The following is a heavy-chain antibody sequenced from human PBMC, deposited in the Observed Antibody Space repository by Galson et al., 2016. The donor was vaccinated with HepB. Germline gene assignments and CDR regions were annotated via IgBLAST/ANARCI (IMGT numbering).Heavy chain of an antibody. D-gene: IGHD3-10*01. CDR3: ASSLMARGVIITFGMDV. J-gene: IGHJ6*02. V-gene: IGHV1-69*13. CDR1: GGTFSGDA. CDR2: ISPIFGTT. Sequence: SVKVSCKASGGTFSGDAISWVRQAPGQGLEWMGGISPIFGTTNYAQKFQGTVTITADESTSTAYMELSSLRSEDTAVYYCASSLMARGVIITFGMDVWGQGTTVTVSS.